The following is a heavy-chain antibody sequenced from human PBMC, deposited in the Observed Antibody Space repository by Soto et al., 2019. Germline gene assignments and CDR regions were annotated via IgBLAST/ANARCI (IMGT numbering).Heavy chain of an antibody. V-gene: IGHV3-30-3*01. CDR3: AREKSGSPSFDY. J-gene: IGHJ4*02. D-gene: IGHD1-26*01. CDR2: ISYDGSNK. Sequence: QVQLVESGGGVVQPGRSLRLSCAASGFTFSSYTMHWVRQAPGKGLEWVAVISYDGSNKYYADSVKGRFTISRDNCKNTLHLQMNSLRAEDTAVYYSAREKSGSPSFDYWGQGTLVTVSS. CDR1: GFTFSSYT.